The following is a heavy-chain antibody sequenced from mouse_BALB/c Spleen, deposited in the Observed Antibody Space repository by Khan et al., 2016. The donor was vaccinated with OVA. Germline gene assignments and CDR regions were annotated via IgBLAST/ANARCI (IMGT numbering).Heavy chain of an antibody. Sequence: QVQLQQSGAELVRPGTSVKLSCKASGYTFTSYWINWVKQRPGQGLEWIGNIYPSDSYTNYNQNFKDKATLTVDKSSNTAYMQLSSPTSEDSAVXYCSREVGTMAYWGHGTLVTVSA. CDR2: IYPSDSYT. CDR3: SREVGTMAY. V-gene: IGHV1-69*02. CDR1: GYTFTSYW. D-gene: IGHD1-1*02. J-gene: IGHJ3*01.